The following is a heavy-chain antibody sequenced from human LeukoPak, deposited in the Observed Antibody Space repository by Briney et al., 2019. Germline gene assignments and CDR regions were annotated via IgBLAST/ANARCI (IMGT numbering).Heavy chain of an antibody. Sequence: PSETLSLTCAVYGASFSGYYWTWIRQPPGKGLEWIGEINHSGSTNYNPSLKSRVTISVDTSKNQFSLKLSSVTAADTAVYYCARQAEAYYDYVWGSRLGHGFAFDIWGQGTMVTVSS. CDR2: INHSGST. D-gene: IGHD3-16*01. V-gene: IGHV4-34*01. J-gene: IGHJ3*02. CDR1: GASFSGYY. CDR3: ARQAEAYYDYVWGSRLGHGFAFDI.